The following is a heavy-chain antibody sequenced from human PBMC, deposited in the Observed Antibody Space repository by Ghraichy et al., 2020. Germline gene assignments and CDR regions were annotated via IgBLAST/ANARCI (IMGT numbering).Heavy chain of an antibody. D-gene: IGHD2-15*01. Sequence: GGSLRLSCAASGFTFDDYAMHWVRQAPGKGLEWVSLISGDGGSTYYADSVKGRFTISRDNSKNSLYLQMNSLRTEDTALYYCAKDFTGVGYCSGCPGNRNAFDIWGQGTMVTVSS. CDR1: GFTFDDYA. J-gene: IGHJ3*02. CDR3: AKDFTGVGYCSGCPGNRNAFDI. V-gene: IGHV3-43*02. CDR2: ISGDGGST.